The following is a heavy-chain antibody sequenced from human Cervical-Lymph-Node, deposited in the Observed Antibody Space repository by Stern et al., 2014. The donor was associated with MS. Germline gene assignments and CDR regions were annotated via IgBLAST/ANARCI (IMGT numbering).Heavy chain of an antibody. Sequence: QLVESGGGLVQPGRSLRLSCAASGFTFDDYAMHWVRQAPGEGLEGVSGISGNGGKTDYADSVKGRFTISRDNAKNSLYLQMDSLRAEDTALYYCAKDMRGGSSYAMDVWGQGTTVTVSS. CDR1: GFTFDDYA. J-gene: IGHJ6*02. D-gene: IGHD6-6*01. CDR3: AKDMRGGSSYAMDV. V-gene: IGHV3-9*01. CDR2: ISGNGGKT.